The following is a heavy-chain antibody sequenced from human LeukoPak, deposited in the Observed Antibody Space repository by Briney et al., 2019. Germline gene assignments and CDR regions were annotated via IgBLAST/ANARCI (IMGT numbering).Heavy chain of an antibody. V-gene: IGHV4-38-2*01. CDR2: VYHVGTT. CDR1: GYSISSGYF. J-gene: IGHJ3*02. CDR3: GXXXXFXXGXSWXPDAFDI. Sequence: TLXXXCXVSGYSISSGYFWGWIRQPPGKGLEWIGVYHVGTTDYNPSLKSRVTISVDRSKNKMSLKLSSVTAADTAVYYCGXXXXFXXGXSWXPDAFDIWGQGXMVTVSS. D-gene: IGHD6-13*01.